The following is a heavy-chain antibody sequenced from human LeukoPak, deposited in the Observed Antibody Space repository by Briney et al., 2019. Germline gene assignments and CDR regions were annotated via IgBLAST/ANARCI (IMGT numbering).Heavy chain of an antibody. Sequence: PGGSLRLSCGASGFAFSGTAMSWVRQSPGKGLEWVSAISGSGGTTYYADSVKGRFTVSRDNSKNTLYLQMKSLDSEDTAVYYCAKVDFSDSGDYYIGKFKFDYCGEGTLVSVSA. D-gene: IGHD3-10*01. J-gene: IGHJ4*02. CDR3: AKVDFSDSGDYYIGKFKFDY. V-gene: IGHV3-23*01. CDR2: ISGSGGTT. CDR1: GFAFSGTA.